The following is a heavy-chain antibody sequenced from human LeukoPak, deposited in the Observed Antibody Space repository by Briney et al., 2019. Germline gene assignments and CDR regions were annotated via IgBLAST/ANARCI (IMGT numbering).Heavy chain of an antibody. D-gene: IGHD4-17*01. V-gene: IGHV4-34*01. J-gene: IGHJ5*02. CDR1: GGSFSGYY. CDR3: ARHYYGDYP. CDR2: INHGGGT. Sequence: SETLSLTCAVYGGSFSGYYWSWIRQPPGKGLEWIGEINHGGGTNYNPSLKSRVTISVDTSKNQFSLKLSSVTAADTAVYYCARHYYGDYPWGQGTLVTVSS.